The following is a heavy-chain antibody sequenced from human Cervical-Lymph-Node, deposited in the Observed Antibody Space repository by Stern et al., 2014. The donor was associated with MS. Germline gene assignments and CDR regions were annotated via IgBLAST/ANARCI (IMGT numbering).Heavy chain of an antibody. CDR1: GFTFSSYG. J-gene: IGHJ4*02. Sequence: LVESEGGVVPPGRSLRLSCAASGFTFSSYGMHWVRQAPCKGLEWVAVIWYDGSNKYYADSVRGSFTFYRDNSKNTLYLQMNSLRAEDTAVYYCARDRYSSSWYNYFDYWGQGTLVTVSS. CDR2: IWYDGSNK. V-gene: IGHV3-33*01. D-gene: IGHD6-13*01. CDR3: ARDRYSSSWYNYFDY.